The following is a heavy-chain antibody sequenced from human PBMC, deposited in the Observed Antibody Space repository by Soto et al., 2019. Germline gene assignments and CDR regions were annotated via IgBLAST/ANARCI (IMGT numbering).Heavy chain of an antibody. D-gene: IGHD2-21*02. CDR1: GGSVSSSNW. J-gene: IGHJ3*02. Sequence: QVQPQESGPGLVKPSGTLSLTCAVSGGSVSSSNWWSWVRQSPGKGLEWMGEIYHSGSAHYNPSLKSRATISLDKSKNQFSLRLTSVTAADTAVYYCARVPGVVVSADDAFDIWGPGTRVIVSS. CDR3: ARVPGVVVSADDAFDI. CDR2: IYHSGSA. V-gene: IGHV4-4*02.